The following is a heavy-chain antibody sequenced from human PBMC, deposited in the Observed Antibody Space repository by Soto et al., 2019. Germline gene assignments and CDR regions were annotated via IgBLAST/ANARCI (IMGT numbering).Heavy chain of an antibody. J-gene: IGHJ5*02. V-gene: IGHV1-3*01. CDR2: INAGNGNT. Sequence: ASVKVSCKASGYTFTSYYISWVRQAPGQGLEWMGWINAGNGNTKYSQKFQGRVTITRDTSASTAYMELSSLRSEDTAVYYCGRDLGGYHPWGQGTLVTVAS. CDR3: GRDLGGYHP. CDR1: GYTFTSYY. D-gene: IGHD3-16*02.